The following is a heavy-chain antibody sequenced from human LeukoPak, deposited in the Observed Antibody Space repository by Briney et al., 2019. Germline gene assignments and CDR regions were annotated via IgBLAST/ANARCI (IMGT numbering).Heavy chain of an antibody. CDR1: GFTFSSYA. V-gene: IGHV3-23*01. Sequence: PGGSLRLSCAASGFTFSSYAMTWVRQAPGKGLEWVSAISGSGGITNYADSVKGRFTISRDNSRNTLYLQMNTLRAEDTAVYFCAKLPVSSCRGSFCYPFDYWGQGNLVTVSS. CDR3: AKLPVSSCRGSFCYPFDY. CDR2: ISGSGGIT. D-gene: IGHD2-15*01. J-gene: IGHJ4*02.